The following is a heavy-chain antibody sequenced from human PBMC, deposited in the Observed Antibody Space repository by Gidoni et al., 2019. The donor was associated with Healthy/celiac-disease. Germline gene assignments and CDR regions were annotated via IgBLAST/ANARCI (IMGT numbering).Heavy chain of an antibody. CDR3: ARDRVYCSSTSCQSFDY. V-gene: IGHV4-34*01. J-gene: IGHJ4*02. Sequence: KGLEWIGEIKHSGSTNYNPSLKSRVTISVDTSKNQFSLKLSSVTAADTAVYYCARDRVYCSSTSCQSFDYWGQGTLVTVSS. D-gene: IGHD2-2*01. CDR2: IKHSGST.